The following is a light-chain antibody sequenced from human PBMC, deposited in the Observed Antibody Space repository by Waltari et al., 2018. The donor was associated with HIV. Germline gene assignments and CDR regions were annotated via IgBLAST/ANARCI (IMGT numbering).Light chain of an antibody. V-gene: IGKV1-5*03. CDR1: QSISSW. CDR3: QQYKSYWT. J-gene: IGKJ1*01. Sequence: DIQMTQSPSTLSASLGDRVTITCRASQSISSWLAWYKQNPGQAPKLLIYGASTLESGVPSRFSGSGSGTEFTLTISRLQPDDFATYYCQQYKSYWTFGQGTKVDIK. CDR2: GAS.